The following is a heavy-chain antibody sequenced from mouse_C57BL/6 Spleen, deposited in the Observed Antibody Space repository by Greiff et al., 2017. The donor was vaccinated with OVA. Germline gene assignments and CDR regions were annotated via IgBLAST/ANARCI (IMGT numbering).Heavy chain of an antibody. J-gene: IGHJ2*01. CDR2: IYPGDGDT. CDR1: GYAFSSSW. D-gene: IGHD1-1*01. V-gene: IGHV1-82*01. CDR3: ARGGDYYGSSPFDY. Sequence: VKLQESGPELVKPGASVKISCKASGYAFSSSWMNWVKQRPGKGLEWIGRIYPGDGDTNYNGKFKGKATLTADKSSSTAYMQLSSLTSEDSAVYFCARGGDYYGSSPFDYWGQGTTLTVSS.